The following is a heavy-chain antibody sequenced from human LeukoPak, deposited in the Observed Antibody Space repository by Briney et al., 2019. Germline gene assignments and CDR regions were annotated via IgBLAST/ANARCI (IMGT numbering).Heavy chain of an antibody. V-gene: IGHV4-59*08. Sequence: SETLSLTCTVSGGSISSYYWSWIRQPPGKGLEWIGYIYYSGSTNYNPSLKSRVTISVDTSKNQFSLRLSSVTAADTAVYYCARHEVDAFDIWGQGTMVTVSS. CDR2: IYYSGST. J-gene: IGHJ3*02. CDR3: ARHEVDAFDI. CDR1: GGSISSYY.